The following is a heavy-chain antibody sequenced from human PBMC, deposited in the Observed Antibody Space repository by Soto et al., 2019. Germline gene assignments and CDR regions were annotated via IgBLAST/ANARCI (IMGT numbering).Heavy chain of an antibody. CDR2: ISAYNGNT. CDR3: ARVVDGSSSWTMLYYYYGMDV. D-gene: IGHD6-13*01. V-gene: IGHV1-18*01. J-gene: IGHJ6*02. Sequence: QVQLVQTGAEVKKPGASVKVSCKASGYTFTSYGISWVRQAPGQGLEWMGWISAYNGNTNYAQKLQGRVTMTTDSSSSTAYMELRSLRSDDTAVYYSARVVDGSSSWTMLYYYYGMDVWGQGTTVTVSS. CDR1: GYTFTSYG.